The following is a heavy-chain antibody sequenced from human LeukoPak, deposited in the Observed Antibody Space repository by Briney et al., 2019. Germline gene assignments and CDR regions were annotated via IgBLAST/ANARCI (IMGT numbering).Heavy chain of an antibody. CDR3: VKEPGNISAGY. Sequence: PGGSLRLSCAASGFTFSNYAMIWVRQAPGKGLEWVSLISGTGNSIYYADSVKGRFTISRDNSKNTLFLQMNSLRAEDTAVYYCVKEPGNISAGYWGQGTLVTVSS. CDR1: GFTFSNYA. V-gene: IGHV3-23*01. J-gene: IGHJ4*02. D-gene: IGHD2/OR15-2a*01. CDR2: ISGTGNSI.